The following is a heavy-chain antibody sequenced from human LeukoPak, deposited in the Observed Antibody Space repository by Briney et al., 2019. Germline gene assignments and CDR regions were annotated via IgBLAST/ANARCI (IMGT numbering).Heavy chain of an antibody. CDR3: ARPDCSGGSCYSYYYYGMDV. D-gene: IGHD2-15*01. J-gene: IGHJ6*02. CDR2: IIPIFGTA. V-gene: IGHV1-69*13. CDR1: GGTFSSYA. Sequence: SVKVSCKASGGTFSSYAISWVRQAPGQGLEWTGGIIPIFGTANYAQKFQGRVTITADESTSTAYMELSSLRSEDTAVYYCARPDCSGGSCYSYYYYGMDVWGQGTTVTVSS.